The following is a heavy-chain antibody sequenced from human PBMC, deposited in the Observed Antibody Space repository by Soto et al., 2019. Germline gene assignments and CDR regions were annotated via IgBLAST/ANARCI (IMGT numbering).Heavy chain of an antibody. V-gene: IGHV3-23*01. CDR1: GFTFTSYA. D-gene: IGHD6-13*01. CDR3: AKEGAAAELGLYGMDV. CDR2: ISGSGGST. J-gene: IGHJ6*02. Sequence: EVQLLESGGGLVQPGGSLRLSCAASGFTFTSYAMSWVRQAPGKGLEWVSAISGSGGSTYYADSVKGRFTISRDNSKNTLYLQMNSLRAEDTAVYYCAKEGAAAELGLYGMDVWGQGTTVTVSS.